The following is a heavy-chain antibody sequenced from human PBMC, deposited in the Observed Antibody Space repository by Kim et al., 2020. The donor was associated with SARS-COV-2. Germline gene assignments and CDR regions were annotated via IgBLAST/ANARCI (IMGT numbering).Heavy chain of an antibody. CDR2: ISGSGSTI. V-gene: IGHV3-11*01. Sequence: GGSLRLSCAASGFTFSYSYMSWIRQAPGKGLEWVSYISGSGSTIYYADSVKGRFTISRDNAKKSLYLQMNSLGAEDTAVYYCANTGIYGGSGHMDVWGQGTTVTVSS. D-gene: IGHD3-10*01. CDR3: ANTGIYGGSGHMDV. J-gene: IGHJ6*02. CDR1: GFTFSYSY.